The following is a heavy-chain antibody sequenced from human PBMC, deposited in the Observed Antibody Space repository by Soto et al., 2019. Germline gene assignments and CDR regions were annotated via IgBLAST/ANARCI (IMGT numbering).Heavy chain of an antibody. D-gene: IGHD3-10*01. J-gene: IGHJ6*03. CDR3: ARVGAMVRGVIHRPYYYMDV. CDR1: GFTFTSYA. Sequence: GGSLRLSCAASGFTFTSYAMSWVRQAPGKGLEWVSTISGTGGSTYYPDSVKGQFTISRDNSKNTVYLQMNSLRAEDTAVYYCARVGAMVRGVIHRPYYYMDVWGKGTTVTVSS. CDR2: ISGTGGST. V-gene: IGHV3-23*01.